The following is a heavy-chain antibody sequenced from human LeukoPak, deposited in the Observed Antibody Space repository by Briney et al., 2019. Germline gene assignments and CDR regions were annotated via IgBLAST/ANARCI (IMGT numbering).Heavy chain of an antibody. CDR3: AKDSQWLVSGGSGYFDY. CDR2: ISWNSGSI. CDR1: GFTFDDYA. J-gene: IGHJ4*02. V-gene: IGHV3-9*01. D-gene: IGHD6-19*01. Sequence: GGSLRLSCAASGFTFDDYAMHWVRQAPGKGLEWVSGISWNSGSIGYADSVKGRFTISRDNAKNSLYLQMNSPRAEDTALYYCAKDSQWLVSGGSGYFDYWGQGTLVTVSS.